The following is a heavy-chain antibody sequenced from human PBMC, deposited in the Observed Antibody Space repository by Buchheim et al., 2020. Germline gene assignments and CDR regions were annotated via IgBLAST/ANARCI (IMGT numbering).Heavy chain of an antibody. CDR1: GGSVTSGNFY. CDR3: ARAHYYDVTGYYSYDFDY. Sequence: QVQLQESGPGLVKPSATLSVTCTVSGGSVTSGNFYWSWIRQPPGKGLEWIGYIYSSGSTNYHPSLKRRVSISVDTSTNQFSLKLNSVTAADSAVYYCARAHYYDVTGYYSYDFDYWGQGT. J-gene: IGHJ4*02. V-gene: IGHV4-61*01. D-gene: IGHD3-22*01. CDR2: IYSSGST.